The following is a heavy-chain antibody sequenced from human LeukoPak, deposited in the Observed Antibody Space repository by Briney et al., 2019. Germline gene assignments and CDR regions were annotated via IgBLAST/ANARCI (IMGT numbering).Heavy chain of an antibody. J-gene: IGHJ4*02. D-gene: IGHD3-10*01. CDR3: ARDSYYGAAGIDY. V-gene: IGHV4-59*01. Sequence: SETLSLTCTVSGGSISSYYWSWIRQPPRKGLERIGYIYYSGSTNYNPSLNSRVTISVDTSKNQFSLTLSSVTAAATAVYYCARDSYYGAAGIDYWGQGTLVTVSS. CDR2: IYYSGST. CDR1: GGSISSYY.